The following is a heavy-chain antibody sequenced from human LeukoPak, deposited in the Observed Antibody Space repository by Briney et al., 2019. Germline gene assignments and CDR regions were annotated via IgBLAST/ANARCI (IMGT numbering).Heavy chain of an antibody. CDR1: GVSINSFF. CDR3: ARAVQYISVWSPTYCAVS. D-gene: IGHD6-19*01. V-gene: IGHV4-59*01. Sequence: SETLSLTCTVSGVSINSFFWSWIRQPPGNGLEWIAHISNSGSTTYKPSLKSRLIISIDTTNNQPSLKLSSVAAADTAVYHCARAVQYISVWSPTYCAVSWGEGTLVTVSS. J-gene: IGHJ5*02. CDR2: ISNSGST.